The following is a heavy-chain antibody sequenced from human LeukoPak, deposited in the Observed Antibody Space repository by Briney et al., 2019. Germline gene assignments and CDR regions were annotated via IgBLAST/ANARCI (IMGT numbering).Heavy chain of an antibody. V-gene: IGHV3-64*01. Sequence: PGGPLRLSCAASGFTFSSFAMHWVRQAPGKGLEYVSAISTSGGTTFYANSVKDRFTISRDNSKNTLYLHMGSLRPEDMAVYYCARANQFSGSGTYYNDFWGQGTLVTVSS. D-gene: IGHD3-10*01. CDR2: ISTSGGTT. J-gene: IGHJ4*02. CDR3: ARANQFSGSGTYYNDF. CDR1: GFTFSSFA.